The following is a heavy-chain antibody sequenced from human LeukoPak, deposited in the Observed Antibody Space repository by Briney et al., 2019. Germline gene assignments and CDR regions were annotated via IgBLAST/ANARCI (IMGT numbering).Heavy chain of an antibody. J-gene: IGHJ4*02. CDR3: ASLTGASGTAPYYFDY. V-gene: IGHV1-2*02. D-gene: IGHD7-27*01. CDR2: INPNSGGT. CDR1: GYTFTGYY. Sequence: GASVKVSCKGSGYTFTGYYVHWVRQAPGQGLEWMGWINPNSGGTYYAQRFQGRVTMTRDTSISTAYMELSRLRSDDTAVYYCASLTGASGTAPYYFDYWGQGTLVTVSS.